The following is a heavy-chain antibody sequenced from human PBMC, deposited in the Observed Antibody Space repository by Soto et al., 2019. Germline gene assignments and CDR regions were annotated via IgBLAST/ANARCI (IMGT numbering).Heavy chain of an antibody. CDR2: IGTAGDT. V-gene: IGHV3-13*04. Sequence: PGGSLRLFCSASGFTFSSYDMHWVPQGPGKGLEWVSAIGTAGDTNYAGSVKGRFTISRENAKNSLYLQMNSLRAGDTAIYFCAIAIGPTIFDYWVHVPLVTVSS. CDR1: GFTFSSYD. J-gene: IGHJ4*01. D-gene: IGHD3-22*01. CDR3: AIAIGPTIFDY.